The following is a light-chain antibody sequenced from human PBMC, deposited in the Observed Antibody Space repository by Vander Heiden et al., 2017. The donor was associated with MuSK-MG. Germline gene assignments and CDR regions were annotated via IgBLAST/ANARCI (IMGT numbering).Light chain of an antibody. J-gene: IGKJ2*01. V-gene: IGKV1-5*03. CDR3: QQDNVFPYT. CDR1: LRISNW. Sequence: DIQMTQSPSTLSGSVADRVTITCRASLRISNWLAWYQQKPGEAPNLLIYKASNLETGVPSRFSGSGSGTEFTLSISSLQPDDFATYFCQQDNVFPYTFGQGTKLXIK. CDR2: KAS.